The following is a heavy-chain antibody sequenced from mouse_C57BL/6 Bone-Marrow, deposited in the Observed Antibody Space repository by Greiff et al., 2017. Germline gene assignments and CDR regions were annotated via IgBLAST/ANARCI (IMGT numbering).Heavy chain of an antibody. Sequence: QVQLQQPGAELVRPGSSVKLSCKASGYTFTSYWMHWVKQRPIQGLEWIGNIDPSDSETHYNQKFKDKATLTVDKSSSTAYMQLSSLTSEDSAVYYCARGDDSNYVRYYFDYWGQGTTLTVSS. CDR1: GYTFTSYW. J-gene: IGHJ2*01. CDR3: ARGDDSNYVRYYFDY. V-gene: IGHV1-52*01. CDR2: IDPSDSET. D-gene: IGHD2-5*01.